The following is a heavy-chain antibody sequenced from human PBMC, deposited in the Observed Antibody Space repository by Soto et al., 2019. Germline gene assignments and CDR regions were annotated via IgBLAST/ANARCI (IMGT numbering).Heavy chain of an antibody. Sequence: SVKVSCEVSGYTLTELSMHWVRQAPVKGLEWMGGIIPIFGTANYAQKFQGRVTITADKSTSTAYMELSSLRSEDTAVYYCARGYYYDSSGYSDAFDIWGQGTMVTVSS. CDR1: GYTLTELS. D-gene: IGHD3-22*01. CDR2: IIPIFGTA. CDR3: ARGYYYDSSGYSDAFDI. J-gene: IGHJ3*02. V-gene: IGHV1-69*06.